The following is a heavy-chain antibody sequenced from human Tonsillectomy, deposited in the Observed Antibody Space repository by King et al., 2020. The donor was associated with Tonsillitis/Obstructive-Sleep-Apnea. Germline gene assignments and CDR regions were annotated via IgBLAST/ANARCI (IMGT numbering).Heavy chain of an antibody. CDR3: ARADCSSTNCYGTYYYYMDV. D-gene: IGHD2-2*01. J-gene: IGHJ6*03. Sequence: VQLQESGPGLVKPSQTLSLTCTVSGGSISSGGYYWSWIRQHPGKGLGWIGDIYYSGSTYSNPSLKIRLTISVDTSKNHFSLKLSPVTAADTAVYDCARADCSSTNCYGTYYYYMDVWGKGTTVTVSS. CDR1: GGSISSGGYY. V-gene: IGHV4-31*03. CDR2: IYYSGST.